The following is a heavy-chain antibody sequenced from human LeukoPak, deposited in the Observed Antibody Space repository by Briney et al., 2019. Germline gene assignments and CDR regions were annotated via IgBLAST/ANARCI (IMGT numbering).Heavy chain of an antibody. CDR1: GGSFSGYY. CDR2: INHSGST. CDR3: ARTIPYYYYGMDV. J-gene: IGHJ6*02. Sequence: SSETLSLTCAVYGGSFSGYYWSWIRQPPGKGLEWIGEINHSGSTNYNPSLKSRVTISVDTSKNQFSLKLSSVTAADTAVYYCARTIPYYYYGMDVWGQGTTVTVSS. D-gene: IGHD5-24*01. V-gene: IGHV4-34*01.